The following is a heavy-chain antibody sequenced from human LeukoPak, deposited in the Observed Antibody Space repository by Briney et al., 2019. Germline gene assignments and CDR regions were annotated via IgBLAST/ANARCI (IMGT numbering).Heavy chain of an antibody. D-gene: IGHD3-22*01. Sequence: NASETLSLTCAAYGGSFSGYYWSWIRQPPGKGLEWIGEINHSGSTNYNPSLKSRVTISVDTSMNQFSLKLSSVTAADTAVYYCARGLSSSGYDWGQGTMVTVSS. CDR3: ARGLSSSGYD. CDR2: INHSGST. J-gene: IGHJ3*01. CDR1: GGSFSGYY. V-gene: IGHV4-34*01.